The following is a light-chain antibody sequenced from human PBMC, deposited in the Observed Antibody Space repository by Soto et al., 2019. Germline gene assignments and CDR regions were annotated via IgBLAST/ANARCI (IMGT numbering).Light chain of an antibody. CDR3: LQFYNFSWT. Sequence: AIQMTQSPSSLSASVGDRVTISCRASQVIGNDLAWYQQKPGKAPRLLIFAASNLQSGVPSRFSGSGSGTDFTLTISRLQPEDFETYYCLQFYNFSWTFGQGTKVDIK. J-gene: IGKJ1*01. V-gene: IGKV1-6*01. CDR1: QVIGND. CDR2: AAS.